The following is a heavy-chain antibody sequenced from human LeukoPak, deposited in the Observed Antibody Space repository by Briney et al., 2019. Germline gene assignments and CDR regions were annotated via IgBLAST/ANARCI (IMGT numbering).Heavy chain of an antibody. V-gene: IGHV4-59*01. Sequence: PSETLSLTCTVSGGSISNYYWSWIRRPPGKGLEWIGYIYYSGSTLYNPSLKSRVTISVDTSKNQFSLKLSSVTDADTAVYHCARGRVWGALDVWGQGTMVTVSS. J-gene: IGHJ3*01. CDR3: ARGRVWGALDV. CDR2: IYYSGST. D-gene: IGHD6-6*01. CDR1: GGSISNYY.